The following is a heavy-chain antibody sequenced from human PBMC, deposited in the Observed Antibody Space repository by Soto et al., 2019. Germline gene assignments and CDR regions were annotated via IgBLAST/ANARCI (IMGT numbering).Heavy chain of an antibody. Sequence: GGSLRFSCAASGFTFSSYSMNWVRQAPGKGLEWVSSISSSSSYIYYADSVKGRFTISRDNAKNSLYLQMNSLRAEDTAVYYCARCSDYYDSSGYQYYFDYWGQGTLVTVSS. CDR2: ISSSSSYI. D-gene: IGHD3-22*01. J-gene: IGHJ4*02. CDR1: GFTFSSYS. V-gene: IGHV3-21*01. CDR3: ARCSDYYDSSGYQYYFDY.